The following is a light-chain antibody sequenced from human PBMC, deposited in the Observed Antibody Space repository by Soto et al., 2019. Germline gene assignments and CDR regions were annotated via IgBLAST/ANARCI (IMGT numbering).Light chain of an antibody. CDR1: QSVTSTY. CDR2: GAS. J-gene: IGKJ1*01. V-gene: IGKV3-20*01. Sequence: DIVLTQSPVTLSFSPGEIATLSCSASQSVTSTYLAWYQQKPGQAPRLLIYGASSRATGIPDRFSGSGSGTDFTLTISRLEPEDFAVYYCQKYGSSQWTFGQGTKVAI. CDR3: QKYGSSQWT.